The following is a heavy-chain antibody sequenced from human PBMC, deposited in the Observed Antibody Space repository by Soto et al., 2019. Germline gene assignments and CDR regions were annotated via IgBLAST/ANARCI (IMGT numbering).Heavy chain of an antibody. CDR2: INAGNGNT. V-gene: IGHV1-3*01. D-gene: IGHD3-10*01. Sequence: GASVKVSCKASGYTFTSYAMHWVRQAPGQRLEWMGWINAGNGNTKYSQKFQGRVTITRDTSASTAYMELSSLRSEDTAVYYCARDRSMVRGLIPSWFDPWGQGTLVTVSS. J-gene: IGHJ5*02. CDR1: GYTFTSYA. CDR3: ARDRSMVRGLIPSWFDP.